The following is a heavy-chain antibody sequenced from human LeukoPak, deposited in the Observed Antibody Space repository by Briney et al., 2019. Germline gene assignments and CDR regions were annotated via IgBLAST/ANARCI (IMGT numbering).Heavy chain of an antibody. Sequence: SVKVSCKASGGTFSSYAISWVRQAPGQGLEWMGGIIPIFGTANYAQKFQGRVTITADKSTSTAYMELSSLRSEDTAVYYCARADGGDYSGVPMNNWFDPWGQGALVTVSS. J-gene: IGHJ5*02. CDR3: ARADGGDYSGVPMNNWFDP. D-gene: IGHD4-17*01. V-gene: IGHV1-69*06. CDR2: IIPIFGTA. CDR1: GGTFSSYA.